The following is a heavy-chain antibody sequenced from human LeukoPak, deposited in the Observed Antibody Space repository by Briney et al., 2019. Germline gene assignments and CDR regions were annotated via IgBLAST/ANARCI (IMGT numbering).Heavy chain of an antibody. CDR1: GGSFSGYY. D-gene: IGHD6-13*01. J-gene: IGHJ4*02. CDR2: INHSGST. Sequence: PSETLSLTCAVYGGSFSGYYWSWIRQPPGKGLEWIGEINHSGSTNYNPSLKSRVIISVDTSKNQFSLKLSSVTAADTAVYYCARVGDQYSSSPLNYFDYWGQGTLVTVSS. CDR3: ARVGDQYSSSPLNYFDY. V-gene: IGHV4-34*01.